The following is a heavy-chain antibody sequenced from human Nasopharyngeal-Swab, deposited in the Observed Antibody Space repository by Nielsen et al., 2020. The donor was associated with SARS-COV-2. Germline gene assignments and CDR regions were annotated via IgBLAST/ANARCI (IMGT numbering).Heavy chain of an antibody. CDR3: ARDRIAAGGSEFDY. Sequence: SVKVSCKASGGTFSSYAISWVRQAPGQGLEWMGGIIPIFGTANYAQKLQGRVTMTTDTSRSTAYMELRSLRSDDTAVYYCARDRIAAGGSEFDYWGQGTLVTVSS. CDR2: IIPIFGTA. D-gene: IGHD6-13*01. V-gene: IGHV1-69*05. CDR1: GGTFSSYA. J-gene: IGHJ4*02.